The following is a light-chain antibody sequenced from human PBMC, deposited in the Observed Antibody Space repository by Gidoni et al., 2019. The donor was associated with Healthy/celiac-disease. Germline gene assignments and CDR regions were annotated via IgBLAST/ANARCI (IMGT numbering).Light chain of an antibody. CDR1: QSISSY. V-gene: IGKV1-39*01. CDR3: QQSYSTPT. CDR2: AAS. Sequence: DIQMTQSPSSLSASVGDRVTITCRASQSISSYLNWYQQKPGKAPKLLIYAASSVQSGVPSRCSGRGSGTDFTLTISSLQPEDFATYYCQQSYSTPTFGGGTKVEIK. J-gene: IGKJ4*01.